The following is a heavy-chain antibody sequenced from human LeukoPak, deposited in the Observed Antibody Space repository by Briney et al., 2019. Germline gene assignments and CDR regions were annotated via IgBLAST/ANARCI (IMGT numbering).Heavy chain of an antibody. D-gene: IGHD6-19*01. CDR3: ARGLRRGWNYYYYYGMDV. J-gene: IGHJ6*02. CDR2: INHSGST. V-gene: IGHV4-34*01. CDR1: GGSFSGYY. Sequence: PSETLSLTCAVYGGSFSGYYWSWIRQPPGKGLEWIGEINHSGSTNYNPSLKSRVTISVDTSKNQFSLKLSSVTAADTAVYYCARGLRRGWNYYYYYGMDVWGQGTTVTVSS.